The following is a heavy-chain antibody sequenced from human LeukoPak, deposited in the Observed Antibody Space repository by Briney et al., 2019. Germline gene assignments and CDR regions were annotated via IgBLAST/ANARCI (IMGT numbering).Heavy chain of an antibody. CDR2: ISNSGNTI. CDR1: GFIFSDYY. V-gene: IGHV3-11*04. CDR3: ARAVAGTWDDAFDI. J-gene: IGHJ3*02. Sequence: GGSLRLSCAVSGFIFSDYYMTWIRQAPGKGLEWIAYISNSGNTIYYTDSVRGRFTISRENAKNSLYLQMNSLRAEDTAVYYCARAVAGTWDDAFDIWGQGTMVTVSS. D-gene: IGHD6-19*01.